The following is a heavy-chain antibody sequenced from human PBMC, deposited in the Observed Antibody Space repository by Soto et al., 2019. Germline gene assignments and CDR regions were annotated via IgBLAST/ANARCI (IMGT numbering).Heavy chain of an antibody. D-gene: IGHD3-22*01. CDR1: GFPFVDCA. CDR3: SGADSPDTAPLSLY. V-gene: IGHV3-49*04. Sequence: GVFLRLSCMGSGFPFVDCAIKWVRQAPGKGAEWVGLIRIQCHQETRVYAEAGKRTLTISRDTSNGIAYLQMNSLNIEASAVYYCSGADSPDTAPLSLYWGQGTPVTVSS. CDR2: IRIQCHQETR. J-gene: IGHJ4*02.